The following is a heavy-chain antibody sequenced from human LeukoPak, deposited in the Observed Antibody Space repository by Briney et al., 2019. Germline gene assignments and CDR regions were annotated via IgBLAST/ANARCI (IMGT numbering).Heavy chain of an antibody. V-gene: IGHV4-4*07. CDR1: GGSIRSYY. Sequence: SETLPLTCTVSGGSIRSYYWSWIRQPAGKGLEWIGRIYANGNTNYNPSLKSRVTISIDTSKNQFSLKLSSVTAADTAVYYCARQLMIDYYYYYYMDVWGRGTTVTISS. J-gene: IGHJ6*03. CDR3: ARQLMIDYYYYYYMDV. D-gene: IGHD3-22*01. CDR2: IYANGNT.